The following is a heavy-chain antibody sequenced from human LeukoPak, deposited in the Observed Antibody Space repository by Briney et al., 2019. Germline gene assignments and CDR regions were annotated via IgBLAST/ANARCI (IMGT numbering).Heavy chain of an antibody. Sequence: GGSLRLSCAASGFTFSSYGMHWVRQAPGKGLEWVAVIWYDGSNKYYADSVKGRFTISRDNSKNTLYLQMNSLRAEDTAVYYCAKARRDDDAFDIWGQGTMVTVSS. J-gene: IGHJ3*02. CDR1: GFTFSSYG. V-gene: IGHV3-33*06. CDR2: IWYDGSNK. CDR3: AKARRDDDAFDI.